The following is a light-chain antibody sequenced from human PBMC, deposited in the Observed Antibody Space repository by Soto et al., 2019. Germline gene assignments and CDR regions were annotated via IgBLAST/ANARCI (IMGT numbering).Light chain of an antibody. Sequence: DIQMTQSPSSLSASVGDRVTITCRASQTISGYLNWYQRKPGKAPKVLIYAASNLQGGVPSRFSGSGSGTDFTLTISSLQPEDFATYFCQQSYGTPSTFGQGTKVDIK. CDR1: QTISGY. CDR3: QQSYGTPST. V-gene: IGKV1-39*01. J-gene: IGKJ1*01. CDR2: AAS.